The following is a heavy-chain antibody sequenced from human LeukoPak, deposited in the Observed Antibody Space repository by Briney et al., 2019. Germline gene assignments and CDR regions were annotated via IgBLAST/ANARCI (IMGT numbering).Heavy chain of an antibody. V-gene: IGHV5-10-1*01. J-gene: IGHJ4*02. CDR2: IDPSHSYT. Sequence: GESLKISCKGSGYSCNSYWISWVRQVPGKGLEWMGRIDPSHSYTNYSPSFQGHVTISADKSISTAHLQWSSLKAPDTAMYYCASPVAATDYWGQGTLVTVSS. CDR3: ASPVAATDY. CDR1: GYSCNSYW. D-gene: IGHD2-15*01.